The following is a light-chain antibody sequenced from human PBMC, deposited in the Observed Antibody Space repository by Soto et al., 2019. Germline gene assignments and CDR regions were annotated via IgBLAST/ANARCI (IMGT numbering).Light chain of an antibody. CDR2: EVS. Sequence: QSVLTQPASVSGSPGQSIAISCTGSSSDVGFYNYVSWYQQHPGEVPKLIIFEVSNRPSGVSNRFSGSKSGNTASLTISGLQAEDEAAYYCSSYTTSSTRVFGTGTK. CDR3: SSYTTSSTRV. CDR1: SSDVGFYNY. V-gene: IGLV2-14*01. J-gene: IGLJ1*01.